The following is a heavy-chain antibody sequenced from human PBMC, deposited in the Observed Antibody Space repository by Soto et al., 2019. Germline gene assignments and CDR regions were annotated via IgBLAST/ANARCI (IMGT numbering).Heavy chain of an antibody. CDR2: INAGNGNT. CDR3: ARGRRLYYYDSSGSTPNFDY. CDR1: AYPSTSYA. Sequence: SVKVACAGSAYPSTSYAGHWVRQAPGQRLEWMGWINAGNGNTKYSQKFQGRVTITRDTSASTAYMELSSLRSEDTAVYYCARGRRLYYYDSSGSTPNFDYWGQGTLVTVSS. V-gene: IGHV1-3*01. J-gene: IGHJ4*02. D-gene: IGHD3-22*01.